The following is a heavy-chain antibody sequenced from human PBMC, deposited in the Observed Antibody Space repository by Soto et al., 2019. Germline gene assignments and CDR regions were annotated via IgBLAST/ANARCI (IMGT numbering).Heavy chain of an antibody. CDR2: ISSNGGST. D-gene: IGHD3-3*01. V-gene: IGHV3-64*01. CDR3: ARERSTIFVEVTRDDAFDI. CDR1: GFTFSTYA. Sequence: PGGSLRLSCAASGFTFSTYAMHWVRQAPGKGLEYVPAISSNGGSTYSANSVKGRFTISRDNSKNTLYLQMGSLRAEDMAVYYCARERSTIFVEVTRDDAFDIWGQGTMVTV. J-gene: IGHJ3*02.